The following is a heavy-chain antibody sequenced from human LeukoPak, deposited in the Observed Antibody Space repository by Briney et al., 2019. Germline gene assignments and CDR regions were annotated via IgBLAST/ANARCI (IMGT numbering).Heavy chain of an antibody. CDR3: ARGGYYDSSGYPDAFDI. CDR2: IIPIFGTA. V-gene: IGHV1-69*13. D-gene: IGHD3-22*01. CDR1: GGTFSSYA. Sequence: SVKVSCKASGGTFSSYAISWVRQAPGQGLEWMGGIIPIFGTANYAQKFQGRVTITADESTSTAYMELSSLRSEDTAVYYCARGGYYDSSGYPDAFDIWGQGTMVTVSS. J-gene: IGHJ3*02.